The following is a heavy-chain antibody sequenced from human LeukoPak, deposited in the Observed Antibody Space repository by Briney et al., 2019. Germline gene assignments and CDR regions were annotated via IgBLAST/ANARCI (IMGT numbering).Heavy chain of an antibody. V-gene: IGHV3-23*01. D-gene: IGHD4-17*01. CDR2: ILGTTTTI. Sequence: GGSLRLSCAASGFTFIDYTIHWVRQAPGKGLEWVSFILGTTTTIFYADSVKGRFTISRDNSKNTLYLQMNSLRAEDTAIYYCAKSFPPPDYGDFDYWGQGTLVTVSS. CDR1: GFTFIDYT. J-gene: IGHJ4*02. CDR3: AKSFPPPDYGDFDY.